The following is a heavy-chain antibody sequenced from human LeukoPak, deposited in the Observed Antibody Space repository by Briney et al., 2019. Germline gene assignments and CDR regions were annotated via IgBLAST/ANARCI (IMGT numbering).Heavy chain of an antibody. V-gene: IGHV3-23*01. CDR1: GVPFSSYY. CDR2: TSGSGSST. Sequence: GGSLRLSCAASGVPFSSYYLSWIRQAPGKGLEWISATSGSGSSTYYADSVKRRFTISSENSKNPLYLQWNSLRDEDTAVYYCAKARETGGEGTMVTVSS. D-gene: IGHD1-26*01. CDR3: AKARET. J-gene: IGHJ3*01.